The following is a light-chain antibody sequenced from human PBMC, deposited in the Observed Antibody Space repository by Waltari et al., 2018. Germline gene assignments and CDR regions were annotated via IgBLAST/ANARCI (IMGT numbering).Light chain of an antibody. J-gene: IGKJ2*01. CDR2: GAS. Sequence: IVMTQSPATLSVSPGERATLSCRASQSVGGNLAWYQQKPGQAPRLLIYGASTWVTGLPARFSGSGSETEFTLTISSVQSEDFAVYYCQQYNDWPLHTFGQGTKLEIK. CDR3: QQYNDWPLHT. V-gene: IGKV3-15*01. CDR1: QSVGGN.